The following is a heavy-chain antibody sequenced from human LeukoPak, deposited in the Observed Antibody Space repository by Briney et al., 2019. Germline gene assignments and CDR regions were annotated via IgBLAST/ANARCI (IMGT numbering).Heavy chain of an antibody. CDR2: IYPGNSDT. CDR1: GDRLTNNW. V-gene: IGHV5-51*01. CDR3: ARVDIGYCSSTSCPPPDY. J-gene: IGHJ4*02. D-gene: IGHD2-2*01. Sequence: GESLKISCKISGDRLTNNWIGWVRQVPGKGLEWMGLIYPGNSDTRYSPLFQGQVTLSVDRSISTAYLHWSGLKASDTAMYYCARVDIGYCSSTSCPPPDYWGQGTLVTVSS.